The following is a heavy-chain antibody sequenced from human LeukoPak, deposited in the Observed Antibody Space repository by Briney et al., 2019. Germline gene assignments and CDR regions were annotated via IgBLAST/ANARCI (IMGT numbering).Heavy chain of an antibody. CDR1: GGSISSGSYY. D-gene: IGHD6-13*01. V-gene: IGHV4-61*02. Sequence: SQTLSLTCTVSGGSISSGSYYWSWIRQPAGKGLEWIGRIYTSGSTNYNPSLKSRVTMSVDTSKNQFSLKLSSVTAADAAVYYCARDRDTLIAAGFDPWGQGTLVTVSS. CDR2: IYTSGST. J-gene: IGHJ5*02. CDR3: ARDRDTLIAAGFDP.